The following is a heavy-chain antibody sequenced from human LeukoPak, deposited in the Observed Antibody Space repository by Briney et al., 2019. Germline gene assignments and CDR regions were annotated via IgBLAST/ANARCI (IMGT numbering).Heavy chain of an antibody. Sequence: SETLSLTCTVSGGSISSSSYYWGWIRQPPGKGLEWIGSIYYSGSTYYNPSLKSRVTISVDTSKNQFSLKLSSVTAADTAVYYCARHYPDYDFWSGPSHFDYWGQGTLVTVSS. J-gene: IGHJ4*02. CDR2: IYYSGST. CDR3: ARHYPDYDFWSGPSHFDY. V-gene: IGHV4-39*01. CDR1: GGSISSSSYY. D-gene: IGHD3-3*01.